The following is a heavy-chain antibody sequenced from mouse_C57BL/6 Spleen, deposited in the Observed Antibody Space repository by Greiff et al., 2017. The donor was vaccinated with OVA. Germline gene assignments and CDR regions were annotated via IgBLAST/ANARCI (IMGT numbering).Heavy chain of an antibody. J-gene: IGHJ2*01. CDR3: ATTAQATWEY. Sequence: VQLQQPGAELVKPGASVKMSCKASGYTFPSYWITWVKQRPGQGLEWIGDIYPGSGSTNYNEKFKSKATLTVDTSSSTAYMQLSSLTAEDAAVYYCATTAQATWEYWGKGTTLTVSS. V-gene: IGHV1-55*01. CDR1: GYTFPSYW. D-gene: IGHD3-2*02. CDR2: IYPGSGST.